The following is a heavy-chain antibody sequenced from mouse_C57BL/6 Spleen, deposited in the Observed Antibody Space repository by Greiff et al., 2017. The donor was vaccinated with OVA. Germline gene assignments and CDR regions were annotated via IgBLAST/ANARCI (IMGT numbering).Heavy chain of an antibody. Sequence: EVKLMESGPGLVKPSQSLSLTCSVTGYSITSGYYWNWIRQFPGNKLEWMGYISYDGSNNYNPSLKNRISITRDTSKNQFFLKLNSVTTEDTATYYCARSIYPYAMDYWGQGTSVTVSS. V-gene: IGHV3-6*01. J-gene: IGHJ4*01. CDR2: ISYDGSN. CDR3: ARSIYPYAMDY. D-gene: IGHD2-1*01. CDR1: GYSITSGYY.